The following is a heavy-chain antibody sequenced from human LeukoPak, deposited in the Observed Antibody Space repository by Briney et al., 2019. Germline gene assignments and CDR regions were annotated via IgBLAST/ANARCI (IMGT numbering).Heavy chain of an antibody. CDR2: INHSVYT. CDR3: TRMTTGYDY. CDR1: GVSFDNYY. V-gene: IGHV4-34*01. J-gene: IGHJ4*02. D-gene: IGHD4-17*01. Sequence: PSETLSLTCAASGVSFDNYYWAWVRQTPGKGLDWIGEINHSVYTNDSRSLKSRVTLSIDTSRKQFSLNLRSVTVADAGFYYCTRMTTGYDYWGQGTLVTVSS.